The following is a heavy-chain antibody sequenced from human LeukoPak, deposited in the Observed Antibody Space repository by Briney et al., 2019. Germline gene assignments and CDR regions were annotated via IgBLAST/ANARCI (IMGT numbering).Heavy chain of an antibody. D-gene: IGHD3-10*01. Sequence: SVKVSCKASGGTFSSYAISWVRQAPGQGLEWMGGIIPIFGTANYAQKFQGRVTITADESTSTAYMELSSLRSDDTAVYYCARDRPLPYYYGSGSYAVYWGQGTLVTVSS. CDR2: IIPIFGTA. CDR1: GGTFSSYA. J-gene: IGHJ4*02. CDR3: ARDRPLPYYYGSGSYAVY. V-gene: IGHV1-69*01.